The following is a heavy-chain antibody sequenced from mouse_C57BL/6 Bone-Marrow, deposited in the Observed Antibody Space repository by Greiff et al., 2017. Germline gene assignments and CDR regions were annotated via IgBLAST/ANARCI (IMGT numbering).Heavy chain of an antibody. CDR1: GYTFTDYY. J-gene: IGHJ2*01. CDR2: IYPGSGNT. D-gene: IGHD2-5*01. Sequence: QLQQSGAELVRPGASVKLSCKASGYTFTDYYINWVKQRPGQGLEWIARIYPGSGNTYYNEKFKGKATLTVDTSSSTAYMQLSSLTSEDSAVYYCARRGYYSNYVDYWGQGTTLTVSS. CDR3: ARRGYYSNYVDY. V-gene: IGHV1-76*01.